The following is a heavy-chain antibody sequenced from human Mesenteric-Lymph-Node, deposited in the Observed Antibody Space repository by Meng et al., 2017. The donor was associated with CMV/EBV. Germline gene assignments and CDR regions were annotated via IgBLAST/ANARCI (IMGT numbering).Heavy chain of an antibody. D-gene: IGHD3-16*01. CDR2: TYYRSESYN. CDR3: AYFGDLPPLW. J-gene: IGHJ4*02. V-gene: IGHV6-1*01. Sequence: QTPLQQSSSGLVTSSQTLSVTCTISADSISSNNAAWNWLRQSPSRGLGWLGRTYYRSESYNDYAVSVKSRISVNLDTSKNQLSLHLNFVTPEDTAVYYCAYFGDLPPLWWGQGTLVTVSS. CDR1: ADSISSNNAA.